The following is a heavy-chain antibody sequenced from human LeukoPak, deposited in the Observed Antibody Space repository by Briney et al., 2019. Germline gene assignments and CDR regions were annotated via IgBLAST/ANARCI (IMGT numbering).Heavy chain of an antibody. V-gene: IGHV3-30*03. CDR3: ARGGTGYSSNWNGLDYHYHAMDV. CDR2: ISYDGNNK. J-gene: IGHJ6*02. D-gene: IGHD6-13*01. CDR1: GFTFSSYA. Sequence: GGSLRLSCAASGFTFSSYAMHWVRQAPGKGLDWVAVISYDGNNKYYAGSVKGRFTISRDNSQNTLHLQMNNLRVEDTAVYYCARGGTGYSSNWNGLDYHYHAMDVWGQGTTVIVSS.